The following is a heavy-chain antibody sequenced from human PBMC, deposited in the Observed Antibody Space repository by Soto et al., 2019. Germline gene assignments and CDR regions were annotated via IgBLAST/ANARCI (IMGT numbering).Heavy chain of an antibody. CDR2: ISWNSGSI. D-gene: IGHD1-1*01. CDR3: AKVPGTNYYYGMDV. V-gene: IGHV3-9*01. Sequence: GGSLRLSCAASGFTFDDYAMHWVRQAPGKGLEWVSGISWNSGSIGYADSVKGRFTISRDNAKNSLYLQMNSLRAEDTALYYCAKVPGTNYYYGMDVWGQGTTVTSP. CDR1: GFTFDDYA. J-gene: IGHJ6*02.